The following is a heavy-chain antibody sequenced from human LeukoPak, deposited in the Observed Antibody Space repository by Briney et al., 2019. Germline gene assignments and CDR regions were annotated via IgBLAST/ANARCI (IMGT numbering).Heavy chain of an antibody. CDR1: GFTFSTHD. CDR2: ISYDGSNK. CDR3: ARDSYGSGSYYDGMDV. J-gene: IGHJ6*02. Sequence: GGSLRLSCAASGFTFSTHDVNWVRQAPGKGLEWVAVISYDGSNKYYADSVKGRFTISRDNSKNTLYLQMNSLRAEDTAVYYCARDSYGSGSYYDGMDVWGQGTTVTVSS. V-gene: IGHV3-30-3*01. D-gene: IGHD3-10*01.